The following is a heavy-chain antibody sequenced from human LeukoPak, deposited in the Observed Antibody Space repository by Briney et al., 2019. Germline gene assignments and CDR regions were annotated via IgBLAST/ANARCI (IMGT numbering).Heavy chain of an antibody. J-gene: IGHJ5*01. V-gene: IGHV1-2*02. CDR3: ARGAVGYSGYDNWFDS. CDR1: GYSFTGYY. D-gene: IGHD5-12*01. Sequence: ASVKVSCKASGYSFTGYYIHWVRQAPGQGLEWMGWTNPNSGVTKYEQKFQGRVTMTRDTSTSTAYMELSSLRSDDTAVYYCARGAVGYSGYDNWFDSWGQGTLVTVSS. CDR2: TNPNSGVT.